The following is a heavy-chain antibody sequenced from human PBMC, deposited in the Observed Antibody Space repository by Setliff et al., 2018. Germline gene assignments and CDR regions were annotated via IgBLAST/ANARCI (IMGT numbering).Heavy chain of an antibody. CDR3: ARDGGAAMDEFYYYYMDV. D-gene: IGHD5-18*01. CDR1: GGSISSYY. J-gene: IGHJ6*03. V-gene: IGHV4-4*07. CDR2: IYTSGST. Sequence: SETLSLTCTVSGGSISSYYWSWIRQPAGKGLEWIGRIYTSGSTNYNPSLKSRVTMSADTSKNQFSLKLSSVTAADTAVYYCARDGGAAMDEFYYYYMDVWGKGTTVTVSS.